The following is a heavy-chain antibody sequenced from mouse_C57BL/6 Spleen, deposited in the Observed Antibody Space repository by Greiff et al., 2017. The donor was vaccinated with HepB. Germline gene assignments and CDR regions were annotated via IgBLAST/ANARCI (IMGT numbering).Heavy chain of an antibody. CDR1: GFTFTDYY. Sequence: DVKLVESGGGLVQPGGSLSLSCAASGFTFTDYYMSWVRPPPGKALEWLGFIRNKANGYTTEYSASVKGRFTISRDNSQSILYLQMNALRAEDSATDYGARYIIIAGYFDVWGTGTTVTVSS. J-gene: IGHJ1*03. CDR3: ARYIIIAGYFDV. V-gene: IGHV7-3*01. CDR2: IRNKANGYTT. D-gene: IGHD6-1*01.